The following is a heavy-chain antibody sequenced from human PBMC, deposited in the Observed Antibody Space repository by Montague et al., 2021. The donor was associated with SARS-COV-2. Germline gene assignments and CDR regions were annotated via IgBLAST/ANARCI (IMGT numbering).Heavy chain of an antibody. D-gene: IGHD5-18*01. CDR2: IWYDGSNK. Sequence: SLRLSCAASGFTFSSYGMHWVRQAPGKGLEWVAVIWYDGSNKYYADSVKGRFTISRDNSKNTLYLQMNSLRAEDTAVYYCAKDRVHGYSYGNYYYYGMDVWGQGTTVTVSS. CDR3: AKDRVHGYSYGNYYYYGMDV. J-gene: IGHJ6*02. CDR1: GFTFSSYG. V-gene: IGHV3-33*06.